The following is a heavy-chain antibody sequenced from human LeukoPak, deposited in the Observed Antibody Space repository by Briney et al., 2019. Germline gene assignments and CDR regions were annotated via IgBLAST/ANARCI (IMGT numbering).Heavy chain of an antibody. CDR2: ISGSGGST. Sequence: GGSLRLSCAASGFTFSSYAMSWVRQAPGKGLEWVSAISGSGGSTYYADSAKGRFTISRDNSKNTLYLQMNSLRAEDTAVYYCARLYGSGSYPPLYNWFDPWGQGTLVTVSS. V-gene: IGHV3-23*01. J-gene: IGHJ5*02. CDR3: ARLYGSGSYPPLYNWFDP. CDR1: GFTFSSYA. D-gene: IGHD3-10*01.